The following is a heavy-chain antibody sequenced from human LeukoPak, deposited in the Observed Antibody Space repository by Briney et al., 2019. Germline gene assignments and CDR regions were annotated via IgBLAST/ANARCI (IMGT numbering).Heavy chain of an antibody. CDR2: ISGSGGST. CDR1: GFTFSSYE. V-gene: IGHV3-23*01. J-gene: IGHJ4*02. D-gene: IGHD6-19*01. CDR3: AKYPLGSGWDFDY. Sequence: PGGSLRLSCAASGFTFSSYEMNWVRQAPGKGLEWVSAISGSGGSTYYADSVKGRFTISRDNSKNTLYLQMNSLRAEDTAVYYCAKYPLGSGWDFDYWGQGTLVTVSS.